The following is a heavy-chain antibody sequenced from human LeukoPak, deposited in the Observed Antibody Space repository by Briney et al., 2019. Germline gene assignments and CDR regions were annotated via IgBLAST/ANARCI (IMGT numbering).Heavy chain of an antibody. CDR3: ARLTRRSGNYFDY. CDR2: IYYRGNT. J-gene: IGHJ4*02. Sequence: SETLSLTCTVSGGSISSYYWSWIRQPPGKGLEWIGYIYYRGNTNYNPSLQSRVTISVDTSKSQFSLKLSSVTAADTAVYYCARLTRRSGNYFDYWGQGTLVTVSS. V-gene: IGHV4-59*01. CDR1: GGSISSYY. D-gene: IGHD1-1*01.